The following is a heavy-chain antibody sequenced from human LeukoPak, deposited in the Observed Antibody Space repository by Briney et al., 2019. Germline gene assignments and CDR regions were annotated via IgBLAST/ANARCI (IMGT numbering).Heavy chain of an antibody. J-gene: IGHJ4*02. CDR3: ARWSIVPAAGFDY. CDR2: INPSGGSA. D-gene: IGHD2-2*01. Sequence: GASVKVSCKASGYTFTSYYMHWVRQAPGQGLEWMGIINPSGGSASYAQKFQGRVTMTRDMSTSTVYMELSSLRSEDTAVYYCARWSIVPAAGFDYWGQGTLVTVSS. CDR1: GYTFTSYY. V-gene: IGHV1-46*01.